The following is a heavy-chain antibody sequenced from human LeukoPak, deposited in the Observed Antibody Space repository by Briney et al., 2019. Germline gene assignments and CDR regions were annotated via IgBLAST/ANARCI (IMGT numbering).Heavy chain of an antibody. CDR1: GFTFGDYA. J-gene: IGHJ3*02. Sequence: PWGVLRLSCIASGFTFGDYAMSWVRQAPGKGLEWVGFIRSKAYGGTTEYAASVKSRFSISRDDSKSIAYLQMNSLRTEDTAVFYCTRDCSGGSCWGDAFDIWGQGTMVTVSS. CDR2: IRSKAYGGTT. CDR3: TRDCSGGSCWGDAFDI. D-gene: IGHD2-15*01. V-gene: IGHV3-49*04.